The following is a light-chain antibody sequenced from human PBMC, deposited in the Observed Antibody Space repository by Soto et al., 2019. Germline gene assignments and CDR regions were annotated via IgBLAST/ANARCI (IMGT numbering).Light chain of an antibody. CDR2: RNN. J-gene: IGLJ2*01. Sequence: QSVLTQPPSASGTPGQRVTISCSGSSSNIGSNYVYWYQQLPGTAPKLLIYRNNQRPSGVPVRFSGSKSGTSASLAISGLRSEDEADYYCAAWDDSLRKVFGGGTKLTVL. CDR3: AAWDDSLRKV. CDR1: SSNIGSNY. V-gene: IGLV1-47*01.